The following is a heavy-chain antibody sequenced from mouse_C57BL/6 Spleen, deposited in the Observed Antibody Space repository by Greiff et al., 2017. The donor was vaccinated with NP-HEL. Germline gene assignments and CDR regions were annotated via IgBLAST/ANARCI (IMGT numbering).Heavy chain of an antibody. CDR3: ARDRGYYDYDVPY. J-gene: IGHJ3*01. CDR2: ISDGGSYT. CDR1: GFTFSSYA. V-gene: IGHV5-4*01. Sequence: EVMLVESGGGLVKPGGSLKLSCAASGFTFSSYAMSWVRQTPEKRLEWVATISDGGSYTYYPDNVKGRFTISRDNAKNNLYLQMSHLKSEDTAMYYCARDRGYYDYDVPYWGQGTLVTVSA. D-gene: IGHD2-4*01.